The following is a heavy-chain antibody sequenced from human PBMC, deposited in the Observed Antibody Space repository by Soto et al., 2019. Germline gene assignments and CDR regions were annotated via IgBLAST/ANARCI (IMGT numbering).Heavy chain of an antibody. CDR2: IKQDGSEK. CDR1: GFTFDSYW. J-gene: IGHJ6*03. Sequence: GGSLRLSCTDSGFTFDSYWMSWVRQAPGKGLEWVANIKQDGSEKYYVDSVKGRFTISRDNAKNSLYLQMNSLRAEDTAVYYCVRERVRYYGSGTYFDYYYYYMDVWGKGTTVTVSS. D-gene: IGHD3-10*01. V-gene: IGHV3-7*01. CDR3: VRERVRYYGSGTYFDYYYYYMDV.